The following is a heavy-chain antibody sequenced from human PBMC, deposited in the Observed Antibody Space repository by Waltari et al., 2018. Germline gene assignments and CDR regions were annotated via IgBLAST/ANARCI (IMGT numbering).Heavy chain of an antibody. J-gene: IGHJ4*02. CDR1: GYTFTNFG. CDR3: ARGGGPRTVVALTFDS. D-gene: IGHD2-15*01. Sequence: QVQLVQSGPEVKKPGASVKVSCKASGYTFTNFGINWVRQAPGQGLEWVGWISPYPRLADPRPRLQRRVTLTTDTSTNTAYLEVKSLRSDDTAVYYCARGGGPRTVVALTFDSWGQGTLVTVSS. CDR2: ISPYPRLA. V-gene: IGHV1-18*01.